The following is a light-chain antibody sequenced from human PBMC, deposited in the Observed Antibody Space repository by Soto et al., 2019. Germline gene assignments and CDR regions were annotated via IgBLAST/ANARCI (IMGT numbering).Light chain of an antibody. V-gene: IGKV1-8*01. Sequence: AMRMTQSPSSLSASTGYRVTIPCFVSQGIIAYLGWYQQKPGKAPKRLIYAASTLQSDVPSRFSGSGSGTEFTLTVSSLQAEDSATYYCQQFNDYPLTFGGGTKVDI. CDR1: QGIIAY. CDR3: QQFNDYPLT. J-gene: IGKJ4*01. CDR2: AAS.